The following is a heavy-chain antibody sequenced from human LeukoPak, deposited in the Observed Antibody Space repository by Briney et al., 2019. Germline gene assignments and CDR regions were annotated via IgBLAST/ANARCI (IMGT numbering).Heavy chain of an antibody. V-gene: IGHV3-23*01. CDR2: ISGSGGST. J-gene: IGHJ4*02. CDR3: ARDLDNFNSDY. CDR1: GFTFSSYG. Sequence: GGSLRLSCAASGFTFSSYGMSWVRQAPGKGLEWVSAISGSGGSTYYADSVKGRFTISRDNSKNTLYLQMNSLRAEDTAVYYCARDLDNFNSDYWGQGTLVTVSS. D-gene: IGHD5-24*01.